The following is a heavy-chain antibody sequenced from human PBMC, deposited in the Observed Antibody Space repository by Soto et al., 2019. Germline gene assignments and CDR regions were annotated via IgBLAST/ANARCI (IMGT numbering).Heavy chain of an antibody. CDR3: ARGPESRSTAYFDY. V-gene: IGHV1-8*01. CDR1: GYTFTSYD. J-gene: IGHJ4*02. CDR2: MNPNSGNT. Sequence: ASVKVSCKTSGYTFTSYDVNWVRQATGQGLEWMGWMNPNSGNTGYAQKFQGRVTMTRNTSISTAYMELSSLTSDDTAVYYCARGPESRSTAYFDYWGQGTLVTVSS. D-gene: IGHD1-26*01.